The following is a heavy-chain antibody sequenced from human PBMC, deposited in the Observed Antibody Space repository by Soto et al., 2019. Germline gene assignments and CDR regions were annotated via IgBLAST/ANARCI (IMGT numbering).Heavy chain of an antibody. J-gene: IGHJ5*02. D-gene: IGHD2-2*02. CDR2: IYYSGST. CDR3: ARGDCSSTSCYMSWFDP. Sequence: PSETLSLTCTVSGGSISSYYWSWIRQPPGKGLEWIGYIYYSGSTNYNPSLKSRVTISVDTSKNQFSLKLSFVTAADTAVYYCARGDCSSTSCYMSWFDPWGQGTLVTVSS. V-gene: IGHV4-59*01. CDR1: GGSISSYY.